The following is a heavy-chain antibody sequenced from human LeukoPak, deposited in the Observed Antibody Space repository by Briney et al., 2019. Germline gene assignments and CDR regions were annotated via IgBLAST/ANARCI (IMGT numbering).Heavy chain of an antibody. J-gene: IGHJ6*03. CDR3: ARPRYAGYYYMDV. CDR1: GYTFTGYY. D-gene: IGHD3-16*01. CDR2: INPNSGGT. Sequence: ASVKVSCKASGYTFTGYYMHWVRQAPGQGLAWMGWINPNSGGTNYAQKFQGRVTMTRDTSISTAYMELSRLRSDDTAVYYCARPRYAGYYYMDVGGKGTTVTVSS. V-gene: IGHV1-2*02.